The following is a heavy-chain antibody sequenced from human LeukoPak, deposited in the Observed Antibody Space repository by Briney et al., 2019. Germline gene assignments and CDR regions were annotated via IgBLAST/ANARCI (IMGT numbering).Heavy chain of an antibody. CDR2: ISGSGGST. J-gene: IGHJ4*02. CDR3: ANPPVTRPFGY. CDR1: GFTFSSYA. Sequence: TGGSLRHSCAASGFTFSSYAMSWVRQAPGKGLEWVSAISGSGGSTYYADSVKGRFTMSRDNSKNTLYLQMNSLRAEDTAVYYCANPPVTRPFGYWGQGTLVTVSS. D-gene: IGHD4-17*01. V-gene: IGHV3-23*01.